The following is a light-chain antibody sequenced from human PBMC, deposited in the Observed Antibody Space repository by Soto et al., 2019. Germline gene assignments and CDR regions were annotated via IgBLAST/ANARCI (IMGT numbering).Light chain of an antibody. V-gene: IGKV3-11*01. J-gene: IGKJ2*02. Sequence: EIVLTQSPATLSLSPGERATLSCRASQTVSSSLAWYQQKPGQAPRLLIYEASNRATGIPARFSGSGSGADFTLTISSLEPEDFAVYYCQQYGSSPPGTFGQGTKLEIK. CDR1: QTVSSS. CDR2: EAS. CDR3: QQYGSSPPGT.